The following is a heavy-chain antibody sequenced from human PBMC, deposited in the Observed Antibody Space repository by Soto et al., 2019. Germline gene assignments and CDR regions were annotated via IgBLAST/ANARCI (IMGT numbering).Heavy chain of an antibody. J-gene: IGHJ2*01. CDR2: IYYSGST. CDR3: SRSQTTADWYFDL. Sequence: QVQLQESGPGLVKPSETLSLTCTVSGGSISSYYWSWIRQPPGKGLEWIGFIYYSGSTNYNPSLKSRVTISVDTSKNQFSLKLSSVTAADTAVYYCSRSQTTADWYFDLWGRGTLVTVSS. V-gene: IGHV4-59*08. CDR1: GGSISSYY. D-gene: IGHD4-17*01.